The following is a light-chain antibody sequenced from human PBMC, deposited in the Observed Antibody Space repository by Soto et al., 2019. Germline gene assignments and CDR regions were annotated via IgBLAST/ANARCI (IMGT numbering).Light chain of an antibody. J-gene: IGKJ1*01. Sequence: AIQMTQSPSSLSASVGDRVTITCRASQDISDDVGWYQQTPGKAPKLLISGASRLQSGVPSRFCGSGSGAAFTLTITSLRPEDSATYYCLQNHNYPRTFGQGTKVEI. CDR1: QDISDD. CDR3: LQNHNYPRT. V-gene: IGKV1-6*01. CDR2: GAS.